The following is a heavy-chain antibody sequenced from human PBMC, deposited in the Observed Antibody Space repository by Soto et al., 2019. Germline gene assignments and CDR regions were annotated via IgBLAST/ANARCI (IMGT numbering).Heavy chain of an antibody. V-gene: IGHV3-30*03. J-gene: IGHJ4*02. CDR1: GFTFSDYD. CDR2: TSYDGSYK. Sequence: PGGSLRLSCAVSGFTFSDYDMHWVRQAPGKGLEWVASTSYDGSYKYYADSVKGRFTISRDNSKNSLYLQMNSLRAEDTAVYYCAREGVAFFDYWGQGTLVTVSS. CDR3: AREGVAFFDY. D-gene: IGHD2-15*01.